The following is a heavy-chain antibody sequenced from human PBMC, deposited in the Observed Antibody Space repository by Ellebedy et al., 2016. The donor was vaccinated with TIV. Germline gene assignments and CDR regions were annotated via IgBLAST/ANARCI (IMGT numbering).Heavy chain of an antibody. Sequence: GESLKISCAASGFTFSSYAVSWVRQAPGKGLEWVSIIYGGDTTDYADSVKGRFTISRDDSKNTLYLGMNNLRVEDTDVYYCARQAGSNYFLIEHWGQGTLVTVSS. CDR1: GFTFSSYA. J-gene: IGHJ4*02. D-gene: IGHD4-11*01. V-gene: IGHV3-66*04. CDR3: ARQAGSNYFLIEH. CDR2: IYGGDTT.